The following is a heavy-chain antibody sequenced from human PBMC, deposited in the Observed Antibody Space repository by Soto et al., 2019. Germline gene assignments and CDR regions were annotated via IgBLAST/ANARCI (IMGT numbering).Heavy chain of an antibody. V-gene: IGHV4-31*03. CDR3: AREIADGIANFGSFEGPPIGWFDP. J-gene: IGHJ5*02. CDR1: GGSISSGGYC. Sequence: SETLSLTCTVSGGSISSGGYCWSWIRQHPGKGLEWIGYIYYSGSTYYNPSLKSRVTISVDTSKNQFSLKLSSVTAADTAVYYCAREIADGIANFGSFEGPPIGWFDPWGQRTLVTVSS. D-gene: IGHD1-26*01. CDR2: IYYSGST.